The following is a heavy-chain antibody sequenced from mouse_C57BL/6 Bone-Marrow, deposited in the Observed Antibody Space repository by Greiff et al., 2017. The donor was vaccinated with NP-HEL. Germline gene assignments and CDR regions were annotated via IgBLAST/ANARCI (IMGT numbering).Heavy chain of an antibody. CDR3: ARGATGGAY. CDR1: GYTFTDYY. J-gene: IGHJ2*01. V-gene: IGHV1-26*01. D-gene: IGHD3-1*01. Sequence: EVQLQQSGPELVKPGASVKISCKASGYTFTDYYMNWVKQSHGKSLEWIGDINPNNGGTSYNQKFKGKATLTVDKSSSTAYMELRSLTSEDSAVYYCARGATGGAYWGQGTTLTVSS. CDR2: INPNNGGT.